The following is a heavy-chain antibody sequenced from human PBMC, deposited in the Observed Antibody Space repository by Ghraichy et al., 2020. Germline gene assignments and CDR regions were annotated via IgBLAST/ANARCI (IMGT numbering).Heavy chain of an antibody. D-gene: IGHD1-26*01. CDR1: GYTFTSYA. CDR3: AREWELLDYFDY. Sequence: ASVKVSCKASGYTFTSYAMHWVRQAPGQRLEWMGWINAGNGNTKYSQKFQGRVTITRDTSASTAYMELSSLRSEDTAVYYCAREWELLDYFDYWGQGTLVTVSS. J-gene: IGHJ4*02. V-gene: IGHV1-3*01. CDR2: INAGNGNT.